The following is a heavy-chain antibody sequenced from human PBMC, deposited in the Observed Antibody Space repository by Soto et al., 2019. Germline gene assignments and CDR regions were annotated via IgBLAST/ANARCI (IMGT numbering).Heavy chain of an antibody. CDR1: GFTFSSYG. Sequence: QVKLVESGGGVVQPGRSLRLSCAASGFTFSSYGMHWVRQAPGKGLEWVAVIKSDGSNKYYTDSVKGRFTISRDNSKNTLYLQMNNLRAEGTAVYYCAKPRCSLEWPPFDPWGQGTLVTVSS. D-gene: IGHD3-3*01. J-gene: IGHJ5*02. CDR3: AKPRCSLEWPPFDP. V-gene: IGHV3-30*18. CDR2: IKSDGSNK.